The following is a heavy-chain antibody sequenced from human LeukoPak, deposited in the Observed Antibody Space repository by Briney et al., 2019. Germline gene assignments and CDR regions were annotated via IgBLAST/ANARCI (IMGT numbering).Heavy chain of an antibody. CDR3: ARVRGIASAGKDFDY. Sequence: ASVKVSCKASGYTFTDYYIHWVRQAPGQGLEWMGWISPYSGGTNYAQNFQGRVTMTRDTSISTASMELGRLRSDDTAVYYCARVRGIASAGKDFDYWGQGTLVTVSS. D-gene: IGHD6-13*01. CDR2: ISPYSGGT. CDR1: GYTFTDYY. J-gene: IGHJ4*02. V-gene: IGHV1-2*02.